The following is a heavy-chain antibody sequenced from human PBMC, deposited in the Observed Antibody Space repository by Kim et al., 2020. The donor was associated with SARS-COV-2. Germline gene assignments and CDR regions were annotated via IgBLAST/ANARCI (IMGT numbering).Heavy chain of an antibody. Sequence: SETLSLTCTVSGAYITNHYWSWIPQPPGKGLEWIGNVYHSGSTSYNPSLKSRVTMSVETSKRQFSLQVTSVTAADTAIYYCVREGYFDGGSFFFDSWG. V-gene: IGHV4-59*11. CDR2: VYHSGST. CDR1: GAYITNHY. D-gene: IGHD2-15*01. CDR3: VREGYFDGGSFFFDS. J-gene: IGHJ5*01.